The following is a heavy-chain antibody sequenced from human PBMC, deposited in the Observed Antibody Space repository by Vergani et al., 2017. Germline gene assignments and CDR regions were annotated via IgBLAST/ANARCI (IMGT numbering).Heavy chain of an antibody. CDR1: GFRVTTYY. Sequence: VELLESGGGLAQPGGSLRVSCSASGFRVTTYYMSWVRQAPGKGLEWVSTITYNGGRTYYADSVTGRFTISRDNSKNTLFLQLKTLRAEDTGVYYCSRDNHQDSNYLDYWGQGTLVTVSS. V-gene: IGHV3-23*01. J-gene: IGHJ4*02. CDR2: ITYNGGRT. D-gene: IGHD4-11*01. CDR3: SRDNHQDSNYLDY.